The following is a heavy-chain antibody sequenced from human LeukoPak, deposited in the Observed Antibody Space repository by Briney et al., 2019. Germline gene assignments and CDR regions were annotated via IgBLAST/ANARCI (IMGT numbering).Heavy chain of an antibody. D-gene: IGHD1-26*01. CDR1: GFTFSSYS. CDR3: AKDANIVGATYFDY. CDR2: ISSGSSTI. V-gene: IGHV3-48*01. J-gene: IGHJ4*02. Sequence: GGSLRLSCAASGFTFSSYSMNWVRQAPGKGLEWISYISSGSSTIYYADSVKGRFTISRDNAKNSLYLQMNSLRAEDTAVYYCAKDANIVGATYFDYWGQGTLVTVSS.